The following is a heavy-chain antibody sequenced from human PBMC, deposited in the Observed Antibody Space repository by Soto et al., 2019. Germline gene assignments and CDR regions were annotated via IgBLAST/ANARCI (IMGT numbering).Heavy chain of an antibody. J-gene: IGHJ6*02. CDR2: INANSGVT. CDR3: VKDRDSNSWPSRGV. CDR1: RYTFTDYY. Sequence: ASVKVSCKASRYTFTDYYVHWVRQSPGQGLEWMGWINANSGVTKFPQKFQGRVIMTTDTSTSTAYMEVRSLRSDDTAVYYCVKDRDSNSWPSRGVWGPGTTVTVSS. V-gene: IGHV1-2*02. D-gene: IGHD3-22*01.